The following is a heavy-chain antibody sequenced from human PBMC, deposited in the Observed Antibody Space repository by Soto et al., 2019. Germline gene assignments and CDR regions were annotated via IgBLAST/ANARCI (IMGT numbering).Heavy chain of an antibody. CDR2: INPSGGST. D-gene: IGHD2-21*02. CDR1: GYTFTSYG. J-gene: IGHJ4*02. CDR3: ARGGGIMVVTAPYDH. Sequence: GASVKVSCKASGYTFTSYGISWVRQAPGQGLEWMGIINPSGGSTSYAQKFLGRVTMTSDTSTSTVHMELGSLTSEDTAVYYCARGGGIMVVTAPYDHWGQGTLVTVSS. V-gene: IGHV1-46*03.